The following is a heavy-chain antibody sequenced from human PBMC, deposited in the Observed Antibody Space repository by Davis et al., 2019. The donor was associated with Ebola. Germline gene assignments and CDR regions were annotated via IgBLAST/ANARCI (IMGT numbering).Heavy chain of an antibody. CDR3: ARPHNIRFLEWLLLEYFDY. CDR1: GFTFSSYA. D-gene: IGHD3-3*01. V-gene: IGHV3-30*04. CDR2: ISYDGSNK. Sequence: GGSLRLSCAASGFTFSSYAMHWVRQAPGKGLEWMAVISYDGSNKYYADSVKGRFTISRDNSKNTLYLQMNSLRAEDTAVYYCARPHNIRFLEWLLLEYFDYWGQGTLVTVSS. J-gene: IGHJ4*02.